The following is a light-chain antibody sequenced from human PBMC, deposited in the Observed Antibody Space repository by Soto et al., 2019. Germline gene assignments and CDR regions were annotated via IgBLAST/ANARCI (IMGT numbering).Light chain of an antibody. J-gene: IGLJ2*01. CDR1: NSDIGGYHY. V-gene: IGLV2-14*03. CDR3: SSYTSTSALVI. Sequence: QSALTQPASLSGSPGQSITISCTGTNSDIGGYHYVSWYQQHPGKAPKLMIYDVTDRPSGVSNRFSGSKSDNTASLTISGLQAEDEADYYCSSYTSTSALVIFGGGTQLTVL. CDR2: DVT.